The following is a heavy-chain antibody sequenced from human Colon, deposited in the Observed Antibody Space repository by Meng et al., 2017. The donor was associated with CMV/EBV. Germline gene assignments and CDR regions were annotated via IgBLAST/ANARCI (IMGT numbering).Heavy chain of an antibody. Sequence: ESLKISCAASGFTFRSNSMTWVRQPPGKGLEWIGYIFHSGDTNYNPSLKSRVTISVDMSRNEFSLKLTSVTAADTAVYYCVRQHCSGGMCHQFDPWGQGILVTVSS. CDR1: GFTFRSNS. CDR3: VRQHCSGGMCHQFDP. CDR2: IFHSGDT. D-gene: IGHD2-15*01. V-gene: IGHV4-59*01. J-gene: IGHJ5*02.